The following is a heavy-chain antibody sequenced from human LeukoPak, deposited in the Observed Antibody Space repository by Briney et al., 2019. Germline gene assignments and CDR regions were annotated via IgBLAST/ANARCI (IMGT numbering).Heavy chain of an antibody. D-gene: IGHD2-15*01. CDR3: ARGGLFRYCSGGSCPQENYFDY. J-gene: IGHJ4*02. V-gene: IGHV4-34*01. CDR2: INHSGST. CDR1: GGSFSGYY. Sequence: SETLSLTCAVYGGSFSGYYWSWIRQPPGKGLEWIGEINHSGSTNYNPSLKSRVTISVDTSKNQFSLKLSSATAADTAVYYCARGGLFRYCSGGSCPQENYFDYWGQGTLVTVSS.